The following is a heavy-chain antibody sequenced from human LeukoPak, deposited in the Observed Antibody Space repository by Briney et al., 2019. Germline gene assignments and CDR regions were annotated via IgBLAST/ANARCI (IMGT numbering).Heavy chain of an antibody. J-gene: IGHJ6*03. Sequence: AGGSLRLSCAASGFTFSSYGMHWVRQAPGKGLEWVAVISYDGSNKYYADSVKGRFTISRDNSKNTLYLQMNSLRAEDTTVYYCAKDGISSSWYNYYMDVWGKGTTVTVSS. CDR1: GFTFSSYG. D-gene: IGHD6-13*01. V-gene: IGHV3-30*18. CDR2: ISYDGSNK. CDR3: AKDGISSSWYNYYMDV.